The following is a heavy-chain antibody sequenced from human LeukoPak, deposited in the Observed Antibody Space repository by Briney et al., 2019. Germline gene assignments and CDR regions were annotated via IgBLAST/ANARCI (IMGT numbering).Heavy chain of an antibody. CDR2: INHSGST. V-gene: IGHV4-34*01. Sequence: SETLSLTCTVSGDSVSGHYWSWIRQPPGKGLEWIGEINHSGSTNYNPSLKSRVTISVDTSKNQFSLKLSSVTAADTAVYYCARGGFAAINSWGQGTLVTVSS. J-gene: IGHJ4*02. D-gene: IGHD2-2*02. CDR1: GDSVSGHY. CDR3: ARGGFAAINS.